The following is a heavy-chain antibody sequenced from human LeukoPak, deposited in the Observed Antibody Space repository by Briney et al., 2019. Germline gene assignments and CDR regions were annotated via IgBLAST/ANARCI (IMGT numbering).Heavy chain of an antibody. CDR3: AKPIVPIVGEGY. CDR2: ISGSGGST. CDR1: GFTFSSYA. J-gene: IGHJ4*02. V-gene: IGHV3-23*01. Sequence: GGSLRLSCAASGFTFSSYAMSWVRQAPGKGLEWVSAISGSGGSTYYANSVKGRFTISRDNSKNTLYLQMNSLRAEDTAVYYCAKPIVPIVGEGYWGQGTLVTVSS. D-gene: IGHD3-22*01.